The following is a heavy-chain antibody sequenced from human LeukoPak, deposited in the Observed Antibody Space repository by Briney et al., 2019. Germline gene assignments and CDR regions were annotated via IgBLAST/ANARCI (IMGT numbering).Heavy chain of an antibody. Sequence: SQTLSLTCTVSGGSISSGGYYWSWIRQHPGKGQEWIGYIYYSGSTYYNPSLKSRVTISVDTSKNQFSLKLSSVTAADTAVYYCARCSHDFWSGYYIDPWGQGTLVTVSS. D-gene: IGHD3-3*01. CDR1: GGSISSGGYY. CDR2: IYYSGST. J-gene: IGHJ5*02. CDR3: ARCSHDFWSGYYIDP. V-gene: IGHV4-31*03.